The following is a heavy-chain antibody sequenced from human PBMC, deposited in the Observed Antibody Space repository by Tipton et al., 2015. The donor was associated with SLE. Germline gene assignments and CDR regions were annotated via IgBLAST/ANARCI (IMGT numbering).Heavy chain of an antibody. CDR1: GFTFSSYW. CDR3: ARDAPPEPLLTDSWYFDL. CDR2: IRYDGSNK. J-gene: IGHJ2*01. D-gene: IGHD3-16*01. V-gene: IGHV3-33*08. Sequence: SLRLSCAASGFTFSSYWMHWVRQAPGKGLEWVAFIRYDGSNKYYADSVKGRFTISRDNAKNSLYLQMNSLRAGDTAVYYCARDAPPEPLLTDSWYFDLWGRGTLVTVSS.